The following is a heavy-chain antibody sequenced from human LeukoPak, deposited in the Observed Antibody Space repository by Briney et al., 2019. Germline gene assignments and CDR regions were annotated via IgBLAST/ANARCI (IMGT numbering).Heavy chain of an antibody. V-gene: IGHV3-74*03. J-gene: IGHJ4*02. Sequence: GGSLRLSCAASGFTFSDYWMHWVRQVPGKGLVWVSRINTSGSSTTYADSVKGRFTISRDNAKNTLYLQMDSLRAEDTGVYYCARSNHADDFWGQGTLVTVSS. CDR3: ARSNHADDF. CDR1: GFTFSDYW. D-gene: IGHD1-14*01. CDR2: INTSGSST.